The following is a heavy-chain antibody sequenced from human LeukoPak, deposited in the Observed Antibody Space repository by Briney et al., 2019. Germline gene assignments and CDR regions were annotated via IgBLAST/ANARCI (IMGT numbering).Heavy chain of an antibody. Sequence: SAECACEACGGTRRRDAIRGVPQAPGKGLEWMGGIIPIFGTANYAQKFQGRVTITTDESTSTAYMELSSLRPEDTAVYYCARDAGYSIVVVPAAMHYYYMDVWGKGTTVTVSS. CDR2: IIPIFGTA. J-gene: IGHJ6*03. CDR1: GGTRRRDA. CDR3: ARDAGYSIVVVPAAMHYYYMDV. V-gene: IGHV1-69*05. D-gene: IGHD2-2*01.